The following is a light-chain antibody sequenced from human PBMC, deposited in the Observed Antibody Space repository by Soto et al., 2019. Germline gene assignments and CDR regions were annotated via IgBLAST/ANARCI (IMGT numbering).Light chain of an antibody. J-gene: IGKJ1*01. CDR1: QDISNY. CDR3: QQSYSTPQT. CDR2: AAS. Sequence: DIQMTQSPSSLSASVGAVVTITGQASQDISNYLNWYQQTPGKAPKLLIYAASSLQSGVPSRFSGSGSGTDFTLTISSLQPEDFATYYCQQSYSTPQTFGQGTKVDIK. V-gene: IGKV1-39*01.